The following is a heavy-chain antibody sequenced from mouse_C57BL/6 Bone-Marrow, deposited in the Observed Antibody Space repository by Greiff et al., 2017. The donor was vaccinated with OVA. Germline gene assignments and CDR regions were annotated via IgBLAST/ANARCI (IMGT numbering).Heavy chain of an antibody. CDR2: IYPGDGDT. J-gene: IGHJ2*01. CDR1: GYAFSSYW. D-gene: IGHD1-1*01. Sequence: VQLQQSGAELVKPGASVKISCKASGYAFSSYWMNWVKQRPGKGLEWIGQIYPGDGDTNYNGKFKGKATLTADKSSSTAYMQLSSLTSEDSAVYFCARRGNYENFDYWGQGTTLTVSS. V-gene: IGHV1-80*01. CDR3: ARRGNYENFDY.